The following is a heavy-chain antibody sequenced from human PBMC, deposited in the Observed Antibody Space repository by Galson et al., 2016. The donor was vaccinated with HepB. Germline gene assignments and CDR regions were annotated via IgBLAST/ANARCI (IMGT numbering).Heavy chain of an antibody. CDR1: GYIFSNFP. CDR3: ARAPGRRTVRRKGLRLKAEWGESPPMNRVDP. Sequence: SVKVSCKASGYIFSNFPMHWVRQALGQRLEWMGWINGGNGDTRYSQKFQGRITITRDTSATTVYLELSSLTSEDTAVYYCARAPGRRTVRRKGLRLKAEWGESPPMNRVDPWGQGTLVTVSS. V-gene: IGHV1-3*01. CDR2: INGGNGDT. J-gene: IGHJ5*02. D-gene: IGHD3-3*01.